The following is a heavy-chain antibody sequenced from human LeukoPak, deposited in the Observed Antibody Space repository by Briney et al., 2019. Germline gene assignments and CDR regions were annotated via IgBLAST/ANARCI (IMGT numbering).Heavy chain of an antibody. CDR1: GFTFSTYA. J-gene: IGHJ4*02. CDR2: ITDSGRRT. D-gene: IGHD6-19*01. V-gene: IGHV3-23*01. Sequence: GGSLRLSCAASGFTFSTYAMSWVRQAPGKGLEWVSAITDSGRRTYYADSVKGRFTVSRDNSQNTLYLQVNSLRGEDTAVYYCARETPPCGWYTVDYWGQGTLVTVSS. CDR3: ARETPPCGWYTVDY.